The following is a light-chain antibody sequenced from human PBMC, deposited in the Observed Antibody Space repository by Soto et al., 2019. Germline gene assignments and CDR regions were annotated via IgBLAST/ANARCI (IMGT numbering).Light chain of an antibody. Sequence: EIVLTQSPATLSLSPVERATLSCRASQSVSSYLAWYQRKPGQAPRLLIYDASNRATGIPARFSGSGSGTDFTLTISSLEPEDFAVYSCQQRSNWPPSLTFGGGTKVDMK. J-gene: IGKJ4*01. CDR1: QSVSSY. CDR2: DAS. V-gene: IGKV3-11*01. CDR3: QQRSNWPPSLT.